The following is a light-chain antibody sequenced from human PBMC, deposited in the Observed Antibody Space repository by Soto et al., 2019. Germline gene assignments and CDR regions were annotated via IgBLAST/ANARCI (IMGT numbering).Light chain of an antibody. V-gene: IGLV2-14*01. CDR3: SSYTSTSTLIV. CDR1: SSDVGAYNY. Sequence: LTQPASVSGSPGQSITISCTGTSSDVGAYNYVSWYQQLPGTAPKRMIYGVTIRPSGVSNRFSGSKSDNTASLTISGLQAEDEADYYCSSYTSTSTLIVFGTGTKVTVL. J-gene: IGLJ1*01. CDR2: GVT.